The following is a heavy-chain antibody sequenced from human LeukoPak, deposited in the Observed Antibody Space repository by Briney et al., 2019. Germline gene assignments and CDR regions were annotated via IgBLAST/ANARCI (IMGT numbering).Heavy chain of an antibody. CDR3: ARGRASSENDQENLTDN. V-gene: IGHV1-2*02. CDR1: GYTFTGYY. CDR2: INPNSGVT. Sequence: SVKLSCKVSGYTFTGYYMPWVRQAPGPGLEWMAWINPNSGVTKYAQKFHGRVTMTRHKTISTAYIDLSSVPSDATAIHYCARGRASSENDQENLTDNWGQGTLVTVSS. J-gene: IGHJ4*02. D-gene: IGHD5-12*01.